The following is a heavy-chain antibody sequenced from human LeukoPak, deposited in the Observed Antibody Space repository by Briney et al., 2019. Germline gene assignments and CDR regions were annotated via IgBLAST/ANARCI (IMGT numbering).Heavy chain of an antibody. D-gene: IGHD6-6*01. J-gene: IGHJ6*03. CDR1: GESFSGDY. Sequence: SETLSLTCAVYGESFSGDYLTWIRQPPGKELEWIGEIKYSGNTNHNPSLKSRVTMSVDTSKNQFSLKLSSVTAADTAIYFCARRIGARLPTTGYYMDVWGKGTTVIVSS. CDR2: IKYSGNT. V-gene: IGHV4-34*01. CDR3: ARRIGARLPTTGYYMDV.